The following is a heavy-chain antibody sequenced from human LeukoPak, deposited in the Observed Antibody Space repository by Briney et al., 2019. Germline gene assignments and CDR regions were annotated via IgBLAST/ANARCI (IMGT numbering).Heavy chain of an antibody. CDR2: ISYDGSNK. D-gene: IGHD3-10*01. CDR1: GFTFSSYA. CDR3: ARDLRDGSGSYFGGGVWFDP. J-gene: IGHJ5*02. V-gene: IGHV3-30*04. Sequence: GGSLRLSCAASGFTFSSYAMHWVRQAPGKGLGWVAVISYDGSNKYYADSVKGRFTISRDNSKNTLYLQMNSLRAEDTAVYYCARDLRDGSGSYFGGGVWFDPWGQGTLVTVSS.